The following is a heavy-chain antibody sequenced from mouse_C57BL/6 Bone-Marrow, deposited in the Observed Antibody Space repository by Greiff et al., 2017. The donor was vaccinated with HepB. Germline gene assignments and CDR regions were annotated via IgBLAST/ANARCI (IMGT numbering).Heavy chain of an antibody. CDR2: IRSKSNNYAK. V-gene: IGHV10-1*01. CDR1: GFSFNTYA. J-gene: IGHJ4*01. D-gene: IGHD2-2*01. Sequence: EVMLVESGGGLVQPKGSLKLSCAASGFSFNTYAMNWVRQAPGTGLEWVARIRSKSNNYAKYYADSVKDRFNISRDDSESMLYLQMNNLKTEDTAMYYCVRQGDGYDGYAMDYWGQGTSVTVSS. CDR3: VRQGDGYDGYAMDY.